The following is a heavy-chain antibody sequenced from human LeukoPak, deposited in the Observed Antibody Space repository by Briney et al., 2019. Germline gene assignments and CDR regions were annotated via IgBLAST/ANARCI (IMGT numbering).Heavy chain of an antibody. CDR3: AAGATRYEDV. CDR2: ISSDSTYI. D-gene: IGHD1-26*01. J-gene: IGHJ6*02. V-gene: IGHV3-21*01. CDR1: GFTFSSYS. Sequence: PGGSLRLSCAASGFTFSSYSMNWVRQAPGKGLEWVSSISSDSTYIYYADSVKGRFTISRDNAKNSLYLQMNSLRVEDTAVYYCAAGATRYEDVWGQGPTVTVSS.